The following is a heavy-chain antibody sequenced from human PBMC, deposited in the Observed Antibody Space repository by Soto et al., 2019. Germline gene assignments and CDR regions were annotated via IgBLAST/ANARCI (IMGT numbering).Heavy chain of an antibody. CDR1: GGSISSYY. CDR3: ARVSSSWRSWWFDP. Sequence: PSETLSLTCTVSGGSISSYYWSWIRQPPGKGLEWIGYIYYSGSTNYNPSLKSRVTISVYTSKNQFSLKLSSVTAADTAVYYCARVSSSWRSWWFDPWGQGTLVTVSS. J-gene: IGHJ5*02. D-gene: IGHD6-13*01. CDR2: IYYSGST. V-gene: IGHV4-59*01.